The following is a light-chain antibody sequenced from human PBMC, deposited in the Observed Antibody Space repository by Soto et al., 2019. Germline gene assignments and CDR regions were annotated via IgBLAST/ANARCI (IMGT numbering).Light chain of an antibody. CDR3: QEYDNWLTWT. CDR1: QSISSW. J-gene: IGKJ1*01. CDR2: KAS. Sequence: DIQMTQSPSTLSASVGDRVTITCRASQSISSWLAWYQQKPGKAPKLLIYKASSLESGVPSRFSGSGSGTEFTLTISSLQPEDFAVYYCQEYDNWLTWTFGQGTKVDIK. V-gene: IGKV1-5*03.